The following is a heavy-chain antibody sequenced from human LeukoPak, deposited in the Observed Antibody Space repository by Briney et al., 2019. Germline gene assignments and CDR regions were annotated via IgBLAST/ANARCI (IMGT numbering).Heavy chain of an antibody. V-gene: IGHV1-2*02. CDR2: INPNSGGT. CDR1: GYTFTGYY. J-gene: IGHJ4*02. CDR3: ARVGVLLWFGDPGVYFDY. D-gene: IGHD3-10*01. Sequence: ASVKVSCKASGYTFTGYYMHWVRQAPGQGLEWMGWINPNSGGTNYAQKFQGRVTMTRDTSISTAYMELSRLRSDDTAVYYCARVGVLLWFGDPGVYFDYWGQGTLVTVSS.